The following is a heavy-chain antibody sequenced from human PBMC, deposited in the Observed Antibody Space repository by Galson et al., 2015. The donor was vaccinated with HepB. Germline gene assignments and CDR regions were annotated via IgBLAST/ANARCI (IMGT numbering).Heavy chain of an antibody. Sequence: SETLSLTCTVSGGSIFSGGSISSTSYYWGWVRQPPGKGLEWIGNIFYNGNTYYNPSLKRRVTISLDTSKNQFSLKLSSVTAADTAVYYCVREGALGKLFDYGGQGTLVTGSS. CDR2: IFYNGNT. D-gene: IGHD3-10*01. V-gene: IGHV4-39*07. CDR3: VREGALGKLFDY. CDR1: GGSISSTSYY. J-gene: IGHJ4*02.